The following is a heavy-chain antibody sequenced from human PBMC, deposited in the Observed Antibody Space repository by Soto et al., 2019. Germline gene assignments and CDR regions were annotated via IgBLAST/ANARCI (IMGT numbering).Heavy chain of an antibody. Sequence: PGGSLRLSCAASGFTFSSYAMSWVRQAPGKGLEWVSAISGSGGSTYYADSVKGRFTISRDNSKNTLYLQMNSLRAEDTAVYYCAKRYCTNGVCYRYFQHWGQGTLVTVSS. CDR1: GFTFSSYA. V-gene: IGHV3-23*01. J-gene: IGHJ1*01. CDR2: ISGSGGST. CDR3: AKRYCTNGVCYRYFQH. D-gene: IGHD2-8*01.